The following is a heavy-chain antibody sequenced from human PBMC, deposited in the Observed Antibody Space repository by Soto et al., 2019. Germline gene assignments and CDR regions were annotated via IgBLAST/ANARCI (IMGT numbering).Heavy chain of an antibody. D-gene: IGHD6-6*01. CDR1: GFTLSGYA. CDR2: ISSNGVGT. CDR3: ARRARPDFYYMDV. J-gene: IGHJ6*03. Sequence: GGSLRLSCSASGFTLSGYAMDWVRQAPGKGLEYVSGISSNGVGTYYANSVQGRFTISRDNSKNTVYLQMGSLRPEDMAVYYCARRARPDFYYMDVWGKGTTVTVSS. V-gene: IGHV3-64*01.